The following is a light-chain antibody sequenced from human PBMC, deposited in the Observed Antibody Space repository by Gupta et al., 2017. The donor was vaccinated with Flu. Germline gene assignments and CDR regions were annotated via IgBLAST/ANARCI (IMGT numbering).Light chain of an antibody. CDR3: PQRSNRSLPRT. J-gene: IGKJ5*01. CDR1: QSVSSY. CDR2: DAS. V-gene: IGKV3-11*01. Sequence: IVLTQSPATLSLPPGERATLSCRASQSVSSYLAWYQQKPGQAPRLLIYDASNRATGIPARFSGGGSGTDFTRTISSLEAQDFAVEYWPQRSNRSLPRTFGQGTRLEIK.